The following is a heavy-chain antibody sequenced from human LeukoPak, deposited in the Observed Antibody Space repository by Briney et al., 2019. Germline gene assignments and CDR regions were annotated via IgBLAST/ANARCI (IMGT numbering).Heavy chain of an antibody. Sequence: SETLSLTCAVYGGSFSGYYWSWIRQPPGKGLEWIGEINHSGSTNYNPSLESRVTISVDTSKNQFSLRLSSVTAADTAVYYCARLQFGAYYDSSGFDYWGQGTLVTVSS. CDR3: ARLQFGAYYDSSGFDY. J-gene: IGHJ4*02. CDR1: GGSFSGYY. D-gene: IGHD3-22*01. CDR2: INHSGST. V-gene: IGHV4-34*01.